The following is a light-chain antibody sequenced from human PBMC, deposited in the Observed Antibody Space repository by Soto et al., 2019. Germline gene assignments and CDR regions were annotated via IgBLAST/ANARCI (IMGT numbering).Light chain of an antibody. Sequence: DIVMTQSPDSLAVSLGERATINCKSSQSVLYSSNNKNYLAWYQQKPGQPPKLLIYWASTRESGVHDRFSGSGSGTDFTLTITSLQAEDVAVYYCQQYYNTPWTFGQGTKVEIK. CDR2: WAS. J-gene: IGKJ1*01. V-gene: IGKV4-1*01. CDR3: QQYYNTPWT. CDR1: QSVLYSSNNKNY.